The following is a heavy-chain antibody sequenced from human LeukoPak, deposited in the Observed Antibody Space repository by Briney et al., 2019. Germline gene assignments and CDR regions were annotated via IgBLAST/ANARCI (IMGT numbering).Heavy chain of an antibody. CDR3: ARATGGTIAARLDY. D-gene: IGHD6-6*01. V-gene: IGHV1-46*01. J-gene: IGHJ4*02. Sequence: ASVKVSCKASGYTFSNFYMHWVRQAPGQGFEWMGVVNPSGGGTSYAQTFQARLTMTRDMSTTTVYMELSSLRSEDTAVYYCARATGGTIAARLDYWGQGTLVTVSS. CDR1: GYTFSNFY. CDR2: VNPSGGGT.